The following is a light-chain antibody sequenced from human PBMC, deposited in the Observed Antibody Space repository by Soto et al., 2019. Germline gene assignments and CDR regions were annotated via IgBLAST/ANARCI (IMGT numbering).Light chain of an antibody. V-gene: IGKV3-15*01. CDR1: QSVNSN. CDR3: QQYGSSPRLT. J-gene: IGKJ4*01. CDR2: GAS. Sequence: EIVLTQSPGTPSLSPRVRATLSCRASQSVNSNLAWYQQKLGQAPRVLIYGASTRATGVPARYSGSGSGTEFTLTISSLQSEDFAVYYCQQYGSSPRLTFGGGTKVDIK.